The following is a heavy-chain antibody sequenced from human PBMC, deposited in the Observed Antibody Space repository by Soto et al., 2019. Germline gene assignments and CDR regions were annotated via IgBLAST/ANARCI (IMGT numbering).Heavy chain of an antibody. CDR3: ARDKITGLFDY. D-gene: IGHD2-8*02. Sequence: QVQLQQWGAGLLKPSETLSLTCAVYGGSFSGYDWTWIRQPPGTGLEWIGEINHSGSSNYNPSLKSRVTISVDPSKNQFSLKLTFVTAADTAVYYCARDKITGLFDYWGQGTLVTVSS. CDR2: INHSGSS. J-gene: IGHJ4*02. V-gene: IGHV4-34*01. CDR1: GGSFSGYD.